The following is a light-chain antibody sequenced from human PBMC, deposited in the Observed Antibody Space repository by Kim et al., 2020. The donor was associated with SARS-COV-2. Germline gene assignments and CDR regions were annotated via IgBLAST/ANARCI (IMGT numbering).Light chain of an antibody. V-gene: IGKV1-8*01. CDR1: QDISSY. J-gene: IGKJ2*01. Sequence: SASTGDRVTITCRASQDISSYLAWYQQKPGKAPKLLLYAKSTLQAGVPSRFSGSGSGTDFTLTISCLQSEDFATYYCQQYYSYPNTFGQGTKLEI. CDR3: QQYYSYPNT. CDR2: AKS.